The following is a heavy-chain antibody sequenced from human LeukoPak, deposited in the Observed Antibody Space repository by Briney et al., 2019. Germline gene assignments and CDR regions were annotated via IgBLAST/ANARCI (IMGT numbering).Heavy chain of an antibody. V-gene: IGHV4-59*01. J-gene: IGHJ6*03. CDR2: IYYSGST. CDR3: TRGSIAYYYMDV. CDR1: GGSISSYY. D-gene: IGHD3-22*01. Sequence: SETLSLTCTVSGGSISSYYWSWIRQPPGKGLEWIGNIYYSGSTNYNPSLKSRVTISVDTSKNQFSLTLSSVTAADTAVYYCTRGSIAYYYMDVWGKGTTVTISS.